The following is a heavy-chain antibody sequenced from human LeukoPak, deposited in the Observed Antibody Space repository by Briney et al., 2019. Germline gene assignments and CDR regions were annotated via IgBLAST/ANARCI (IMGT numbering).Heavy chain of an antibody. Sequence: SETLSLTCTVSGGAISSYYWSWIRQPAGKGLEWIGRIYTSGSTNYNPSLKSRVTISVDTSKNQFSLKLSSVTAADTAVYYCATSGYYRVTLYYWGQGTLVTVSS. CDR3: ATSGYYRVTLYY. D-gene: IGHD3-22*01. CDR2: IYTSGST. V-gene: IGHV4-4*07. CDR1: GGAISSYY. J-gene: IGHJ4*02.